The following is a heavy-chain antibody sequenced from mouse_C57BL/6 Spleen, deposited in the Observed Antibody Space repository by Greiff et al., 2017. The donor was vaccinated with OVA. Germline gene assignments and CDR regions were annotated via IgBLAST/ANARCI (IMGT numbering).Heavy chain of an antibody. V-gene: IGHV1-4*01. D-gene: IGHD4-1*01. CDR2: INPSSGYT. J-gene: IGHJ2*01. CDR1: GYTFTSYT. Sequence: VQLQQSGAELARPGASVKMSCKASGYTFTSYTMHWVKQRPGQGLEWIGYINPSSGYTKYNQKFKDKATMTADKSSSTAYMQLSSLTSEDSAVYYCARDWDGFFDYWGQGTTLPVST. CDR3: ARDWDGFFDY.